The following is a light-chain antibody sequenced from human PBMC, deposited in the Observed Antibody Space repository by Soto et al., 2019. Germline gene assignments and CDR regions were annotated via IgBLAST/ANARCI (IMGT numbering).Light chain of an antibody. CDR1: SGHSSYA. Sequence: QLVLTHSPSASASLGAAVNFTCALSSGHSSYAIAWHQQQPEKGPRYLMKLNNDGSHSKGDGIPDRFSGSSSGAERHLAISSLQADDEADDYCQTWGTGPVVFGGGTKLTVL. CDR3: QTWGTGPVV. CDR2: LNNDGSH. J-gene: IGLJ2*01. V-gene: IGLV4-69*01.